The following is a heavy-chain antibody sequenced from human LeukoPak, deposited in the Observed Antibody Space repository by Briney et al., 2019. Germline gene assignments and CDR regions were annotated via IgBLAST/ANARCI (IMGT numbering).Heavy chain of an antibody. J-gene: IGHJ3*02. CDR3: ARSLPGDYVRGSYRADAFDI. CDR2: ISAYNGNT. D-gene: IGHD3-16*02. Sequence: ASVKVSCKASGYTFTSYGISWVRQAPGQGLEWMGWISAYNGNTNYAQKLQGRVTMTTDTSTSTAYMELRSLRSDDTAVYYCARSLPGDYVRGSYRADAFDIWGQGTMVTVSS. CDR1: GYTFTSYG. V-gene: IGHV1-18*01.